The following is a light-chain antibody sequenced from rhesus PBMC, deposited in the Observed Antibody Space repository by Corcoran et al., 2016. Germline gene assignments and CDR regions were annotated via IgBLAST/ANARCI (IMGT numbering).Light chain of an antibody. V-gene: IGKV1-22*01. Sequence: DIQMTQSPSSLSASVGDIVTIIFLPSQSISSWLDWYQQKPGNAPKPLISKASSLQSGVPTGFEGSRSGADFTIPIISRRPEDFATDYGLQYRSSPALTFGRGTKVEIK. CDR2: KAS. CDR1: QSISSW. CDR3: LQYRSSPALT. J-gene: IGKJ4*01.